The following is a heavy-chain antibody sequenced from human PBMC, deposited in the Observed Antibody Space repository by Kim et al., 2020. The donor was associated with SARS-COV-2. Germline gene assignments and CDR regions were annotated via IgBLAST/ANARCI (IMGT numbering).Heavy chain of an antibody. Sequence: GGSLRLSCAASGFTFSSYAMHWVRQAPGKGLEWVAVISYDGSNKYYADSVKGRFTISRDNSKNTLYLQMNSLRAEDTAVYYCARERYPYYYYGMDVWGEGTTVTVSS. CDR1: GFTFSSYA. CDR2: ISYDGSNK. CDR3: ARERYPYYYYGMDV. V-gene: IGHV3-30*04. J-gene: IGHJ6*04. D-gene: IGHD1-1*01.